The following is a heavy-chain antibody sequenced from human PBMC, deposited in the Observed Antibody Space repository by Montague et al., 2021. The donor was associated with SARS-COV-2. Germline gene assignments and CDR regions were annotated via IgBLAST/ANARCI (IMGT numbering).Heavy chain of an antibody. CDR3: ERHRITISLGRMFDY. CDR2: IYYSGST. CDR1: GGSIRSSSYY. J-gene: IGHJ4*02. D-gene: IGHD3-9*01. Sequence: SETLSLTCTVSGGSIRSSSYYWGWIRQPPGKGLEWIGSIYYSGSTYYNPSLKSRVTISVDTSKNQLSLKLSSVTAADTAVYYVERHRITISLGRMFDYWGQGTLVTVSS. V-gene: IGHV4-39*01.